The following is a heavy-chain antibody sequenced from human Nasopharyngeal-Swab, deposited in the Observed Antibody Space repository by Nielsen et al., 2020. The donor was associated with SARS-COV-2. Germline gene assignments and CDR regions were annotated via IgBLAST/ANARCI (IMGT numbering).Heavy chain of an antibody. CDR2: IYPGDSDT. J-gene: IGHJ3*02. V-gene: IGHV5-51*01. Sequence: GESLKISCKGSGYSFTSYWIGWVRQMPGKGLEWMGIIYPGDSDTRSSPSFQGQVTISADKSISTAYLQWSSLKASDTAMYYCASLEFWSCPRDAFDIWGQGTMVTVSS. CDR1: GYSFTSYW. CDR3: ASLEFWSCPRDAFDI. D-gene: IGHD3-3*01.